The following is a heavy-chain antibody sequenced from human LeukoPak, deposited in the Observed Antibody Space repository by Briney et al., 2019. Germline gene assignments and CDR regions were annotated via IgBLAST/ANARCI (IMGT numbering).Heavy chain of an antibody. CDR1: GGSFCGYY. J-gene: IGHJ4*02. D-gene: IGHD2-2*01. V-gene: IGHV4-34*01. CDR2: INHSGST. CDR3: ATCYGDPFFDY. Sequence: SETLSLTCAVYGGSFCGYYWSWIRQPPGKGLEWIGEINHSGSTNYNPSLKSRVTISVDTSKNQFSLKLSSVTAADTAVYYCATCYGDPFFDYWGQGTLVTVSS.